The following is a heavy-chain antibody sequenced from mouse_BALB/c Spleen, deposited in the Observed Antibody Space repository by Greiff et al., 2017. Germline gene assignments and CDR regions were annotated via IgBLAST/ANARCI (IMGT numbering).Heavy chain of an antibody. D-gene: IGHD1-1*01. CDR3: ARELLRFYAMDY. V-gene: IGHV2-9*02. CDR2: IWAGGST. CDR1: GFSLTSYG. J-gene: IGHJ4*01. Sequence: VKLVESGPGLVAPSQSLSITCTVSGFSLTSYGVHWVRQPPGKGLEWLGVIWAGGSTNYNSALMSRLSISKDNSKSQVFLKMNSLQTDDTAMYYCARELLRFYAMDYWGQGTSVTVSS.